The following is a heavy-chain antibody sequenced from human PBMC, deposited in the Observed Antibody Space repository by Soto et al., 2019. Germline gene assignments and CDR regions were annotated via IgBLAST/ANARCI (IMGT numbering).Heavy chain of an antibody. CDR1: GFTFSSYS. CDR2: ISSSSSTI. D-gene: IGHD2-2*01. Sequence: GGSLRLSCAASGFTFSSYSMNWVRQAPGKGLEWVSYISSSSSTIYYADSVKGRFTISRDNAKNSLFLQMNSLRAEDTAVYYCAREGAAGHHGYCSSTSCYADYWGQGTLVTVSS. CDR3: AREGAAGHHGYCSSTSCYADY. V-gene: IGHV3-48*01. J-gene: IGHJ4*02.